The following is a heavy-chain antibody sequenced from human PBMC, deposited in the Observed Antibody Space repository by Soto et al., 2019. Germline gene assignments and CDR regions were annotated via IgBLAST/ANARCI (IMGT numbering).Heavy chain of an antibody. V-gene: IGHV4-30-2*01. CDR1: GGSISSGGYS. J-gene: IGHJ6*02. CDR2: IYHSGST. D-gene: IGHD5-18*01. Sequence: SETLSLTCAVSGGSISSGGYSWSWIRQPPGKGLEWIGYIYHSGSTNYNPSLKSRVTISVDTSKNQFSLKLSSVTAADTAVYYCAREGVTPSYYYYYGMDVWGQGTTVTVSS. CDR3: AREGVTPSYYYYYGMDV.